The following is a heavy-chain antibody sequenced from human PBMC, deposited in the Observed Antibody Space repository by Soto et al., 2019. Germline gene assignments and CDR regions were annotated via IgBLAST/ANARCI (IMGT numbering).Heavy chain of an antibody. CDR2: MNPNSGNT. J-gene: IGHJ5*02. CDR3: ARMATSGTLNWFDP. V-gene: IGHV1-8*01. Sequence: ASLKVSCKASGYTFGNNDISWVRQATGQGLEWMGWMNPNSGNTGYAQNFQGRVSMTRNTSITTAYLELSSLRSHDTAIYYCARMATSGTLNWFDPWGQGTLVTVSS. CDR1: GYTFGNND.